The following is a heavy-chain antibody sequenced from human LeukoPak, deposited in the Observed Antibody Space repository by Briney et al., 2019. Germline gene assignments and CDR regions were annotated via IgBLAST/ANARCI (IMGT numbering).Heavy chain of an antibody. CDR1: GYSISSGYY. CDR3: AIRSWYSSSWYPWYYFDY. D-gene: IGHD6-13*01. V-gene: IGHV4-38-2*01. CDR2: IYHSGST. J-gene: IGHJ4*02. Sequence: PSETLSLTCAVSGYSISSGYYWGWIRQPPGKGLEWIGSIYHSGSTYYNPSLKSRVTISVDTSKNQFSLKLSSVTAADTAVYYCAIRSWYSSSWYPWYYFDYWGQGTLVTVSS.